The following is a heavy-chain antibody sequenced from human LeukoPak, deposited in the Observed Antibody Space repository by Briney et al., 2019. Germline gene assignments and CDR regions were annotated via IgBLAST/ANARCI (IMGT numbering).Heavy chain of an antibody. Sequence: GGSLRLSCAASGFTFSSYGMHWVRQAPGKGLEWVAVIWYDGSNKYYADSVKGRFTISRDNSKNTLYLHMNSLRAEDTAVYYCAKDSSLSMDVWGKGTTVTVSS. D-gene: IGHD6-13*01. CDR1: GFTFSSYG. J-gene: IGHJ6*03. CDR3: AKDSSLSMDV. V-gene: IGHV3-33*06. CDR2: IWYDGSNK.